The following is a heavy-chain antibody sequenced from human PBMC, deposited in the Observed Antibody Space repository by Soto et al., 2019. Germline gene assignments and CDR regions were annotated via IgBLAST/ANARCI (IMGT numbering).Heavy chain of an antibody. V-gene: IGHV4-59*08. CDR1: GGSISSYY. D-gene: IGHD4-17*01. Sequence: QVQLQESGPGLVKPSETLSLTCTVSGGSISSYYWSWIRQPPGKGLEWIGYIFYSGTTYYNPSLKSRDTRSADTSKNKVSLKLSSVTAADTAVYYCARHPTVTEYYFDYWGQGTLVTVSS. CDR2: IFYSGTT. CDR3: ARHPTVTEYYFDY. J-gene: IGHJ4*02.